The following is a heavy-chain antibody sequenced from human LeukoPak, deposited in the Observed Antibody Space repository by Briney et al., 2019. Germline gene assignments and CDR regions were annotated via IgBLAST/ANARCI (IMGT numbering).Heavy chain of an antibody. D-gene: IGHD5-18*01. CDR1: GFTFSSYW. CDR2: IKPDGSDK. Sequence: GGSLRLSCAASGFTFSSYWMSWVRQAPGKGREWVANIKPDGSDKYYVDSVKGRFTISRDNAKNSLYLQMNSLRAEDTAVYYCARGGYSYAYWGQGILVTVSS. J-gene: IGHJ4*02. V-gene: IGHV3-7*01. CDR3: ARGGYSYAY.